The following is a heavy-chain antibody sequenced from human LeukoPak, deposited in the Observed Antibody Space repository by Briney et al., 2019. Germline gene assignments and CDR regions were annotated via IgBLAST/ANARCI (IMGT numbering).Heavy chain of an antibody. CDR3: ASSSSSWPGDAFDI. Sequence: PSETLSLTCTVSGDSISSYYWSWIRQPPGKGLEWIGYIYYSGSTNYNPSLKSRVTISVDTSKNQFSLKLSSVTAADTAVYYCASSSSSWPGDAFDIWGQGTMVTVSS. CDR1: GDSISSYY. CDR2: IYYSGST. D-gene: IGHD6-13*01. V-gene: IGHV4-59*01. J-gene: IGHJ3*02.